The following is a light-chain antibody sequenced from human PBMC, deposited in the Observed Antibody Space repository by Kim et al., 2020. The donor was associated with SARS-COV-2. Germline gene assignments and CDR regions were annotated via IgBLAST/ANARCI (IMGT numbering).Light chain of an antibody. CDR1: SSDVGSYNY. Sequence: QSVLTQPASVSGSPGQSITISCTGTSSDVGSYNYVSWYQQHPGKAPKLMIYAVSNRPSGVSNRFSGSKSGNTASLTISGLQAEDDADYYCSSYTRSSTNYVFGAGTKVTVL. J-gene: IGLJ1*01. CDR2: AVS. CDR3: SSYTRSSTNYV. V-gene: IGLV2-14*03.